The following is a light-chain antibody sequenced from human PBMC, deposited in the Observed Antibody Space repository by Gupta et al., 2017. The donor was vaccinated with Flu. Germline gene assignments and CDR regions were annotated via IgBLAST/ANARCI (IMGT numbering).Light chain of an antibody. Sequence: PGTLSLSPGERATLSCGASQTISRSSLKWYQHKPGQAPRLLSYTASIRASGIPDRFSGRGSGTDVTLTSSRRGPDEFAVYYLQHDCNTPTFGPGTKVEIK. V-gene: IGKV3-20*01. CDR2: TAS. CDR3: QHDCNTPT. J-gene: IGKJ1*01. CDR1: QTISRSS.